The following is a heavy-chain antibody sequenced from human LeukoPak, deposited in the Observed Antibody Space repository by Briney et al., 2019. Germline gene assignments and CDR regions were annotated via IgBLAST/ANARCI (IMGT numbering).Heavy chain of an antibody. D-gene: IGHD3-22*01. CDR1: GGTFSSYA. CDR3: ARWDSSGLFYAFDI. J-gene: IGHJ3*02. Sequence: SVKVSCKASGGTFSSYAISWVRQAPGQGLEWMGGIIPVFGTANYAQKFQGRVTITADESTSTAYMELSSLRSEDTAVYYCARWDSSGLFYAFDIWGQGTMVTVSS. V-gene: IGHV1-69*13. CDR2: IIPVFGTA.